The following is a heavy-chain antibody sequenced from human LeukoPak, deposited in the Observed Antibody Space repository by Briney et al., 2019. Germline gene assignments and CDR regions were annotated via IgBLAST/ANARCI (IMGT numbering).Heavy chain of an antibody. CDR1: GGSISSSSYY. V-gene: IGHV4-61*01. Sequence: PSETLSLTCTVSGGSISSSSYYWGWIRQPPGKGLEWIGYIYYSGSTNYNPSLKSRVTISVDTSKNQFSLKLSSVTAADTAVYYCARDIVATTYYYYYGMDVWGQGTTVTVSS. D-gene: IGHD5-12*01. CDR3: ARDIVATTYYYYYGMDV. CDR2: IYYSGST. J-gene: IGHJ6*02.